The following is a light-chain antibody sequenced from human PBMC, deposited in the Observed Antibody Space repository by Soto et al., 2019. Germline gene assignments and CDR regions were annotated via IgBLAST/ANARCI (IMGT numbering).Light chain of an antibody. CDR1: QSITSTY. CDR3: QYYDTFRT. V-gene: IGKV3-20*01. J-gene: IGKJ1*01. CDR2: GAS. Sequence: EIVLTQSPCTLSLSPGERATLSCRASQSITSTYLTCYQQKPGQAPRLLIYGASGRATGIPDRFSGSGSGTDFTLTISRLEPEDFAVYYCQYYDTFRTFGQGTKVDI.